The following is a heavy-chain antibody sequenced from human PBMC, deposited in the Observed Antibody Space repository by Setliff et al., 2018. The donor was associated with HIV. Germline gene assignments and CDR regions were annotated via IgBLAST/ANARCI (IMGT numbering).Heavy chain of an antibody. CDR3: ARDWVTRSNYYGSGSPWYFDF. J-gene: IGHJ2*01. CDR2: VYASAYS. Sequence: KTSETLSLTCTVSGGSISTYYWTWIRQPPGKGLEWIGRVYASAYSNYNPSLKSRVTMSVDTSQNQFSLKLRSVNAADTAVYYCARDWVTRSNYYGSGSPWYFDFWGRGILVTVSS. D-gene: IGHD3-10*01. V-gene: IGHV4-4*07. CDR1: GGSISTYY.